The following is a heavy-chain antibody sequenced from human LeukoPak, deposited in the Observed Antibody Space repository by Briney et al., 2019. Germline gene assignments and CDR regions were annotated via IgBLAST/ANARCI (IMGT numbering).Heavy chain of an antibody. V-gene: IGHV3-48*01. CDR1: GFTFSSYS. J-gene: IGHJ3*02. CDR3: AREDRALNDAFDI. Sequence: PGGSLRLSCAASGFTFSSYSMNWVRQAPGKGLEWVSHITASGTAMFYADSVKGRFTISRDNAKNSLYLQMNSLRAEDTAVYYCAREDRALNDAFDIWGQGTMVTASS. CDR2: ITASGTAM.